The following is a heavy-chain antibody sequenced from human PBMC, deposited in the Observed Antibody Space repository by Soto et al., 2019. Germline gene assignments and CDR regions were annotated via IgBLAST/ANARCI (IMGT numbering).Heavy chain of an antibody. CDR3: ARSPPDYGDYVGEVCGYFDL. Sequence: QVQLVQSGAEVKKPGSSVKVSCKASGGTFSSYAISWVRQAPGQGLEWMGGIIPIFGTANYAQKFQGRVTITADESTSTAYMELSSLRSEDTAVYYCARSPPDYGDYVGEVCGYFDLWGRGTLVTVSS. CDR1: GGTFSSYA. CDR2: IIPIFGTA. J-gene: IGHJ2*01. V-gene: IGHV1-69*01. D-gene: IGHD4-17*01.